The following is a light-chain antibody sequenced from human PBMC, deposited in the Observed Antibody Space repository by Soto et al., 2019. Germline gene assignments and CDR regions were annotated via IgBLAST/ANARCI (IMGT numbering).Light chain of an antibody. Sequence: EIVLTQSPGTLSLSPGERATLSCRASQSVSSSYLAWYQQKPGQAPRLLIYGASSRATGIPDRFSGSGSGTDFTLTISRLEPEDFAVYYCLQYCSSPRTFGQGTKVEIK. V-gene: IGKV3-20*01. CDR2: GAS. CDR1: QSVSSSY. J-gene: IGKJ1*01. CDR3: LQYCSSPRT.